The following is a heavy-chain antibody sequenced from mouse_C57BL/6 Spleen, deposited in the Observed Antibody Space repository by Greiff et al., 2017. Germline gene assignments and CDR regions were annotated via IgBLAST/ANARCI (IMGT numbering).Heavy chain of an antibody. J-gene: IGHJ4*01. D-gene: IGHD2-3*01. CDR2: IYPGDGDT. Sequence: QVQLQQSGPELVKPGASVQISCKASGYAFSSSWMNWVKPRPGKGLEWIGRIYPGDGDTNYNGKFKGKATLTADKSSSTAYMQLRSLTSEDSAVYFCARQHLDGYYSHYAMDYWGQGTSVTVSA. V-gene: IGHV1-82*01. CDR3: ARQHLDGYYSHYAMDY. CDR1: GYAFSSSW.